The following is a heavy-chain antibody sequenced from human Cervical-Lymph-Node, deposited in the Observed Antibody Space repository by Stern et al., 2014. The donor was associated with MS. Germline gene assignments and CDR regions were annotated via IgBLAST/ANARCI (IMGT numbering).Heavy chain of an antibody. J-gene: IGHJ6*02. CDR2: MSFVGGNK. Sequence: VQLVESGGGVVQPGRSLTLSCAASGFSLSNSGMHWVRQAPGKGREWVAVMSFVGGNKKYGDSVKGRFSISRDMANNTLFLQMNSLRPEDTAVYYCMGVGDAMHVWGQGTTVIVSS. CDR1: GFSLSNSG. CDR3: MGVGDAMHV. V-gene: IGHV3-30*03.